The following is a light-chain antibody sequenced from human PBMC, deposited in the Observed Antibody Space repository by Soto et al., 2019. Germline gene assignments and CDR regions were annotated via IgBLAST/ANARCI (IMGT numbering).Light chain of an antibody. CDR2: GAS. Sequence: EIVMTQSPATLSVSPGERATLSCRASQSASNNVAWYHQKPGQAPRLLIYGASTRASGLPARFSGSGSGTDFTLTISSLQSEDFGVYYCQQYNYWPPFTFGQGTKVDIK. CDR3: QQYNYWPPFT. CDR1: QSASNN. J-gene: IGKJ2*01. V-gene: IGKV3-15*01.